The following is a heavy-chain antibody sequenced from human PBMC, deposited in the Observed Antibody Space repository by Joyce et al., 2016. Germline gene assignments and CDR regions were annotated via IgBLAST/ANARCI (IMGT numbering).Heavy chain of an antibody. D-gene: IGHD5-18*01. Sequence: QVQLVQSGAEVKKPGASVKVSCKAPGYTFTNYYMHWVRQAPGQGREWMGISNPSGGSTNSAQKFQGRVTKTRDTSTSTVYMELSSLRSEDTAVYYCARDTAMATGYYYYGMDVWGQGTTVTVSS. CDR2: SNPSGGST. CDR1: GYTFTNYY. J-gene: IGHJ6*02. CDR3: ARDTAMATGYYYYGMDV. V-gene: IGHV1-46*01.